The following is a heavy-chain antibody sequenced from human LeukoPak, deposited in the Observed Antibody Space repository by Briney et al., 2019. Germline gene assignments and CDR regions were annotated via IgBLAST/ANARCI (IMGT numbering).Heavy chain of an antibody. CDR2: ISSSSSYI. Sequence: GGSLRLSCAASGFTFSSYSMNWVRQAPGKGLEWVSSISSSSSYIYYADSVKGRFTISRDNAKNSLYLQMNSLRAEDTAVYYCARAPSGSYSRRTDYWGQGTLVTVSS. V-gene: IGHV3-21*01. D-gene: IGHD1-26*01. CDR3: ARAPSGSYSRRTDY. CDR1: GFTFSSYS. J-gene: IGHJ4*02.